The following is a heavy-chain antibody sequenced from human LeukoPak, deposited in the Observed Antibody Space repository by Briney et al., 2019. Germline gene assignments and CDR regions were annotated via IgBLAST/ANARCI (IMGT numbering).Heavy chain of an antibody. CDR3: ARGGVGATTYVWFDP. Sequence: ASVKVSCKASGYTFTNYYIHWVRQASGQGLECMGIINPSGGSTSYEQKFQGRVTMTRDMSTSTVYMELSSLRSEDTAVYYCARGGVGATTYVWFDPWGQGTLVTVSS. CDR1: GYTFTNYY. CDR2: INPSGGST. D-gene: IGHD1-26*01. J-gene: IGHJ5*02. V-gene: IGHV1-46*01.